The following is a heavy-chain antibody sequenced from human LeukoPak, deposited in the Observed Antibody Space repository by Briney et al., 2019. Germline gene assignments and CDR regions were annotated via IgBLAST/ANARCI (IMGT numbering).Heavy chain of an antibody. CDR3: ARAPVEVVPTPYGMDV. J-gene: IGHJ6*02. CDR1: GVPIRSSHW. Sequence: SETLPLTCAVSGVPIRSSHWWSWVRQPPGKGLEWVWHMYHCGSTSYNQSLNSRVTISVDKSTNQFPLKLRSVTAADTDVYYCARAPVEVVPTPYGMDVWGQGTTVTVSS. CDR2: MYHCGST. D-gene: IGHD2-2*01. V-gene: IGHV4-4*02.